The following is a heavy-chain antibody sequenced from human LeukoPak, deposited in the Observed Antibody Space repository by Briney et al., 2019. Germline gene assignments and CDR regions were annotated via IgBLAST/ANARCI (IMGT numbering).Heavy chain of an antibody. CDR1: GFIFNNYG. Sequence: TGGSLRLSCATTGFIFNNYGMHWVRQAPGKGLEWVALMPYDGSDKYHADSVKGRFTISRDNSKNTLYLQMNSLRVEDTAIYYCARDLKMKYCDFWGQGTLVTVSS. CDR2: MPYDGSDK. V-gene: IGHV3-33*05. J-gene: IGHJ4*02. D-gene: IGHD5-24*01. CDR3: ARDLKMKYCDF.